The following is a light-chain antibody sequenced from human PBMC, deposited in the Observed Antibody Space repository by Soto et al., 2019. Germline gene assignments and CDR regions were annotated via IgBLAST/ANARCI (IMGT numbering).Light chain of an antibody. CDR2: AAS. CDR1: QSISSY. Sequence: IQITQLPSSLSASVGDGVTITCGASQSISSYLNWYKQNLGKAPKLLIYAASSLQSGVPSRVSGSGSGTDFTLTISSLKPEDFETYYCQQSYSTPRTFGQGTKVDIK. V-gene: IGKV1-39*01. CDR3: QQSYSTPRT. J-gene: IGKJ1*01.